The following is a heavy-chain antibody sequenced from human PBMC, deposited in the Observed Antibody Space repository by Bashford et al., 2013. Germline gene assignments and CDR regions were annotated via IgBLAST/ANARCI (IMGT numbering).Heavy chain of an antibody. CDR2: MNPNSGNT. V-gene: IGHV1-8*01. Sequence: ASVKVSCKASGYTFTSYDINWVRQATGQGLEWMGWMNPNSGNTGYAQKFQGRVTMTRNTSISTAYMELSSLRSEDTAVYYCARDFGAVAGTGFYFDYWGQGTLVTVSS. CDR1: GYTFTSYD. D-gene: IGHD6-19*01. CDR3: ARDFGAVAGTGFYFDY. J-gene: IGHJ4*02.